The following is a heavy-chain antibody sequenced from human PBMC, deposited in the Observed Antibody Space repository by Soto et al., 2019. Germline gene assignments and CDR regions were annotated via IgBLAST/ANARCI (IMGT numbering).Heavy chain of an antibody. CDR1: GFIFSSYP. D-gene: IGHD4-4*01. V-gene: IGHV3-23*01. J-gene: IGHJ4*02. CDR2: VGKSGEAT. Sequence: GGSLRLSCAASGFIFSSYPMSWVRQAPGKGLEWVSSVGKSGEATYYADSVKGRFTISRDNSRNTLYLQMNSLSAEDTAVYYCGRGTTITHQYYTKYWGQGTQVTVSS. CDR3: GRGTTITHQYYTKY.